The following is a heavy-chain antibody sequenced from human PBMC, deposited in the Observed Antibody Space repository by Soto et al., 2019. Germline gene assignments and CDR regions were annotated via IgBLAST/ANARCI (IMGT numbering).Heavy chain of an antibody. CDR3: SMVTGYGMDG. D-gene: IGHD2-8*01. CDR2: IIPVYGTT. V-gene: IGHV1-69*01. J-gene: IGHJ6*02. Sequence: QVQLEQSGAEVKKPGPSLKVSCTATGGTFNKYAISWVRQAPGQGLEWVAGIIPVYGTTNYAQRFQDRVTIIADESTTTTEIEVNTMTAVDTALYYCSMVTGYGMDGWGPGTTVIVSS. CDR1: GGTFNKYA.